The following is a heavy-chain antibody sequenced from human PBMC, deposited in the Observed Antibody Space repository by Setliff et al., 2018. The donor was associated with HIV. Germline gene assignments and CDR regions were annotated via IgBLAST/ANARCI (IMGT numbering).Heavy chain of an antibody. J-gene: IGHJ4*02. CDR2: IYQTGSI. CDR1: GYSITNGYY. Sequence: SLTCSVSGYSITNGYYWGWFRQSPGKGLEWIATIYQTGSIYYNPSLQNRVTLFLDMSKNQFSLKLSSVTAADTAVYYCASQAWHSGRNGYFVDYWGQGTLVTVSS. D-gene: IGHD2-15*01. V-gene: IGHV4-38-2*02. CDR3: ASQAWHSGRNGYFVDY.